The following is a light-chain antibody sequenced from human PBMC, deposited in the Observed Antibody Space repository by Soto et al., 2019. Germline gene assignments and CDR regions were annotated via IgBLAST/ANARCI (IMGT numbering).Light chain of an antibody. J-gene: IGLJ1*01. CDR2: DVT. V-gene: IGLV2-14*03. Sequence: QSVLTQPASVSGSPGQSITISCTGTSSDVGGYNFVSWYQHHPGKAPKLIIYDVTNRPSGISNRFSGSKSGNTASLTISGLQAEDGANYYCPSNKSRIIFFFGTGTKATAL. CDR1: SSDVGGYNF. CDR3: PSNKSRIIFF.